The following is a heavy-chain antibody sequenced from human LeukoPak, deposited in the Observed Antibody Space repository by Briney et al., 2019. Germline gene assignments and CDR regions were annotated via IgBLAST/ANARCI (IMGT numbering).Heavy chain of an antibody. Sequence: ASVKVSCKASGYTFTGYYMHWVRQAPGQGLEWMGWINPNSGGTNYAQKFQGRVTMTRDTSISTAYMELSRLRSDDTAVYYCARVSITTIENWFDPWGQGTLVTVSS. CDR3: ARVSITTIENWFDP. V-gene: IGHV1-2*02. J-gene: IGHJ5*02. CDR1: GYTFTGYY. CDR2: INPNSGGT. D-gene: IGHD3-22*01.